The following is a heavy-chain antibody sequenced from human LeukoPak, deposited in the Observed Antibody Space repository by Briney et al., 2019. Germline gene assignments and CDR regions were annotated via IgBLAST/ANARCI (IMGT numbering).Heavy chain of an antibody. J-gene: IGHJ5*02. Sequence: GASVKVSCKASGYTFTSYDINWVRQATGQGLEWMGWMNPNSGNTGYAQKFQGRVTMTRNTSISTAYMELSSLRSEDTAVYYCARGPPKGYQLSAWFDPWGQGTLVTVSS. CDR3: ARGPPKGYQLSAWFDP. CDR1: GYTFTSYD. V-gene: IGHV1-8*01. CDR2: MNPNSGNT. D-gene: IGHD2-2*01.